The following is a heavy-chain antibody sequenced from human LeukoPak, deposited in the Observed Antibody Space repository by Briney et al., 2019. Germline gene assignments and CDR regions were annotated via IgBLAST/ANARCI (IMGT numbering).Heavy chain of an antibody. Sequence: GGSLRLSCAASGITFKSYAMSRVREAPGKGLDWVSTISFSGGSTYYADSVKGRFSISRDNSNNTLYLQTSSLRAEDTAVYYCAKAGGHSPYYALDVWGQGTTVTVSS. CDR2: ISFSGGST. J-gene: IGHJ6*02. CDR3: AKAGGHSPYYALDV. V-gene: IGHV3-23*01. CDR1: GITFKSYA. D-gene: IGHD1-26*01.